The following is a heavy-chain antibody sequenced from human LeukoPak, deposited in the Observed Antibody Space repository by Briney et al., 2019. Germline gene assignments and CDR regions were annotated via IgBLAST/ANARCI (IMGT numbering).Heavy chain of an antibody. D-gene: IGHD3-10*01. V-gene: IGHV1-2*02. CDR2: INPNSGGT. J-gene: IGHJ6*02. Sequence: ASVKVSCKASGYTFTGYYMHWVRQAPGQGLEWMGWINPNSGGTNYAQKFQGRVTMTRDTSTSTVYMELSSLRSEDTAVYYCARDTELLWFGELLSYHYGMGVWGQGTTVTVSS. CDR3: ARDTELLWFGELLSYHYGMGV. CDR1: GYTFTGYY.